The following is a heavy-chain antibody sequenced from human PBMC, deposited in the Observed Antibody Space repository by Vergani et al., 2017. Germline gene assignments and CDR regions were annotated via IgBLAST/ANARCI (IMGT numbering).Heavy chain of an antibody. V-gene: IGHV3-23*01. D-gene: IGHD2-15*01. Sequence: EVQLLESGGSLKQPGGSVRLSCAASGFTFSTYAMHWVRQAPGKGLEWVSALTGGGGSTYYADSFKGRFIISRDNSMDTLYLQMNSLRPEDTATYYCVKEAGSCENFFDSWGQGTLVTVSS. CDR3: VKEAGSCENFFDS. CDR2: LTGGGGST. CDR1: GFTFSTYA. J-gene: IGHJ4*02.